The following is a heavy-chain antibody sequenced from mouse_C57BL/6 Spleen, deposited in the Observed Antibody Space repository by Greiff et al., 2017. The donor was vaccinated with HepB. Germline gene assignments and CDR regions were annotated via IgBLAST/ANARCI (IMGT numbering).Heavy chain of an antibody. V-gene: IGHV1-19*01. CDR2: INPYNGGT. CDR1: GYTFTDYY. CDR3: AREIYYEYDGFAY. D-gene: IGHD2-4*01. J-gene: IGHJ3*01. Sequence: VQLQQSGPVLVKPGASVKMSCKASGYTFTDYYMNWVKQSHGKSLEWIGVINPYNGGTSYNQKFKGKATLTVDKSSSTAYMELNSLTSEDSSVYYRAREIYYEYDGFAYWGQGNLVT.